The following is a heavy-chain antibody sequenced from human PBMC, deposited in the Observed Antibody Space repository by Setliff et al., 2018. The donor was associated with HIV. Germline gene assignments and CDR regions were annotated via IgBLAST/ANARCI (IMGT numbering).Heavy chain of an antibody. J-gene: IGHJ3*02. Sequence: ASVKVSCKASGYDFTLRYIHWVRQATGQGFEWLGMINPDSDKITVYAQQFQGRVAMTRDKSTSTVYMELSGLTSADTAIYYCARYYYHSRFYIDAYDIWGQGTEVTVSS. D-gene: IGHD3-3*01. CDR2: INPDSDKIT. CDR1: GYDFTLRY. V-gene: IGHV1-46*01. CDR3: ARYYYHSRFYIDAYDI.